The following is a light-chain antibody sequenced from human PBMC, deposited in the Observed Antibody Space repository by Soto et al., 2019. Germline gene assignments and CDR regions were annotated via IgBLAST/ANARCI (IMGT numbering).Light chain of an antibody. CDR3: QQYYSSPYT. CDR1: QSALYSSNNKHY. Sequence: DIVMTQSPDSLAVSLGERATINCKSSQSALYSSNNKHYLAWYQQKPGQPPKLLIYWASTRESGVPDRFSGSGSGTDFTLTISSLQAEDVAVYYCQQYYSSPYTFGQGTKLEIK. V-gene: IGKV4-1*01. J-gene: IGKJ2*01. CDR2: WAS.